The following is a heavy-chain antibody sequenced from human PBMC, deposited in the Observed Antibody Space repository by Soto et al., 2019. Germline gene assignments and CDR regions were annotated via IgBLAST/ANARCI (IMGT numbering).Heavy chain of an antibody. J-gene: IGHJ6*02. CDR2: IRSKPNNYAT. V-gene: IGHV3-73*02. Sequence: EVQLVESGGGLVHPGGSLKLSCAASGFPFNGSAMHWVRQASGKGLEWVGRIRSKPNNYATAYAASLKGRFTISRDDSKTTPYLQMNSMKTEDTAVYYCAGDFYYNMDVWGQGTTVTVSS. CDR1: GFPFNGSA. CDR3: AGDFYYNMDV.